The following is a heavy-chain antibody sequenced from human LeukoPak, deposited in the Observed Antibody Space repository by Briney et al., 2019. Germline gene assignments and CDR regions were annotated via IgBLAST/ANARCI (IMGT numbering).Heavy chain of an antibody. D-gene: IGHD3-3*01. CDR3: AREGRDDFWSDYPYYMDV. CDR1: GFTFSSYG. J-gene: IGHJ6*03. CDR2: IWYDGSNK. V-gene: IGHV3-33*01. Sequence: GGSLRLSCAASGFTFSSYGMHWVRQAPGKGLEWVAVIWYDGSNKYYADSVKGRFTISRDNSKNTLYLQMNSLRAEDTAVYYCAREGRDDFWSDYPYYMDVWGKGTTVTVSS.